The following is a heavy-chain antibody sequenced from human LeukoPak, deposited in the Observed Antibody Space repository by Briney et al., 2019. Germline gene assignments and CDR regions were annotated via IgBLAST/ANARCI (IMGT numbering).Heavy chain of an antibody. CDR3: ATRFSGRPFDP. V-gene: IGHV4-30-4*08. D-gene: IGHD1-26*01. J-gene: IGHJ5*02. CDR2: IYSSGST. Sequence: PSETLSLICTVSGASISSGDYHWTWIRQPPGKGLEWIGYIYSSGSTYYAPSLKSRVSISVDTSKNHFSLQLTFVTAADTAVYYCATRFSGRPFDPWGQGTLVTVSS. CDR1: GASISSGDYH.